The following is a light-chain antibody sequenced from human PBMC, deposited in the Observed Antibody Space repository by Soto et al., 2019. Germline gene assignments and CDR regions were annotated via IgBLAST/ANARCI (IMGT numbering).Light chain of an antibody. CDR3: QQYYSIPWT. J-gene: IGKJ1*01. V-gene: IGKV4-1*01. Sequence: DIVMTQSPDSLAVSLGERATINCKSSQSVLRSSNNKNSLAWFQQKPGQPPNLLIYGASTRESGVPDRFSGSGSGTDFTLTISSLQAEDVAVYYCQQYYSIPWTFGQGTKVDIK. CDR2: GAS. CDR1: QSVLRSSNNKNS.